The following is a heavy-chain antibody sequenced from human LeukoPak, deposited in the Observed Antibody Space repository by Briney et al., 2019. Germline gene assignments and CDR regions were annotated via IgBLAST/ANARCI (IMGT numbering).Heavy chain of an antibody. CDR3: ARGESGYDSYYYYMDV. V-gene: IGHV1-2*02. J-gene: IGHJ6*03. CDR1: GYTFTGYY. D-gene: IGHD5-12*01. Sequence: ASVKVSCKASGYTFTGYYMHWVRQAPGQGLEWMGWINPNSGGTNYAQKFQGRVTMTRDTSISTAYMELSRLRSDDTAVYYCARGESGYDSYYYYMDVWGKGTTVTVSS. CDR2: INPNSGGT.